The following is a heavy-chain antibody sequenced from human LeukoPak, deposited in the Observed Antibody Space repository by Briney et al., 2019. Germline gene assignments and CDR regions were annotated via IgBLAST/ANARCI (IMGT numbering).Heavy chain of an antibody. J-gene: IGHJ4*02. Sequence: GGSLRLSCAASGFTFSNAWMSWVRQAPGKGLEWVGRIKSKTDGGTTDYAAPVKGRFTISRDDSKNTLYLQMNSLKTEDTAVYYRTTDRPDFWSGYLEGDFDYWGQGTLVTVSS. D-gene: IGHD3-3*01. CDR2: IKSKTDGGTT. CDR3: TTDRPDFWSGYLEGDFDY. V-gene: IGHV3-15*01. CDR1: GFTFSNAW.